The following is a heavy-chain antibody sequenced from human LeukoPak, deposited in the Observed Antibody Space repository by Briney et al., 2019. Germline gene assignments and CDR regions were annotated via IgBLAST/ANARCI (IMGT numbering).Heavy chain of an antibody. V-gene: IGHV1-3*01. Sequence: ASVKVSCKASGYTFTSYAMHWVRQAPGQRLEWMGWINAGNGNTKYSQEFQGRVTITRDTSASTAYMELRSLRSDDTAVYYCARDLAVAGYYFDYWGQGTLVTVSS. CDR3: ARDLAVAGYYFDY. CDR1: GYTFTSYA. J-gene: IGHJ4*02. CDR2: INAGNGNT. D-gene: IGHD6-19*01.